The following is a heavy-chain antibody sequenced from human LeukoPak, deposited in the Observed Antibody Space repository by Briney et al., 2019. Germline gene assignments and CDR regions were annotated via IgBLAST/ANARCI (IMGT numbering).Heavy chain of an antibody. D-gene: IGHD4-23*01. V-gene: IGHV3-33*01. CDR1: GFTFSSYG. CDR3: AREELHGGYYYYGMDV. J-gene: IGHJ6*02. CDR2: IWYDGSNK. Sequence: SGGSLRLSCAASGFTFSSYGMHWVRQAPGKGLEWVAVIWYDGSNKYYADSVKGRFTISRDNSKNTLYLQMNSLRAEDTAVYYSAREELHGGYYYYGMDVWGQGTTVTVSS.